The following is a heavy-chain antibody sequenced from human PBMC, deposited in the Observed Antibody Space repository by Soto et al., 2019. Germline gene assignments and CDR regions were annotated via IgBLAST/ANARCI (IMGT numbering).Heavy chain of an antibody. V-gene: IGHV3-21*01. J-gene: IGHJ5*02. CDR2: ISSSSSYI. CDR1: ELTFSSYA. CDR3: ARGVVKYCRSTSRYVFWFDP. Sequence: GGSLRLSCAASELTFSSYAMSWVRQAPGKGLEWVSSISSSSSYIYYADSVKGRFPISRDNAKNSLYLQMNSLRAEDTAVYYCARGVVKYCRSTSRYVFWFDPWGQGTLVTVSS. D-gene: IGHD2-2*01.